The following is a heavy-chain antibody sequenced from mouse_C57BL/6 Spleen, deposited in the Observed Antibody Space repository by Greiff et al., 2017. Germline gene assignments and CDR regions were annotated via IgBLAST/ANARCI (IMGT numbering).Heavy chain of an antibody. Sequence: QVQLQQPGAELVKPGASVKLSCKASGYTFTSYWMHWVKQMPGQGLEWIGMIHPNSGSTNYNEKFKSKATLTVDKSSSTAYMQLSSLTSEDSAVYYCARVYYDYDGYWYFDVWGTGTTVTVSS. CDR2: IHPNSGST. V-gene: IGHV1-64*01. D-gene: IGHD2-4*01. J-gene: IGHJ1*03. CDR1: GYTFTSYW. CDR3: ARVYYDYDGYWYFDV.